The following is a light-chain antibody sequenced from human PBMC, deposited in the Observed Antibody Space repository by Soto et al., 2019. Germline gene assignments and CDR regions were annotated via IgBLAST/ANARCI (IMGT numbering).Light chain of an antibody. CDR1: QSVSSY. CDR2: DAS. CDR3: QQRSNWQIT. V-gene: IGKV3D-11*02. Sequence: EIVLTQSPATLSLSPGERATLSCRASQSVSSYLAWYQQKPGQAPRLLIYDASNRATGIPARFSGSGPGTDFTLTISSLEPEDLAVYYCQQRSNWQITFGQGTRLEIK. J-gene: IGKJ5*01.